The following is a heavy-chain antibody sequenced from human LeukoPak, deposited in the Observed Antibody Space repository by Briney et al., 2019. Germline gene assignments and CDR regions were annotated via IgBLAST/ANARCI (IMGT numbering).Heavy chain of an antibody. CDR1: GITFSSYA. J-gene: IGHJ4*02. V-gene: IGHV3-23*01. CDR3: AKREHSGSYFGDNYFDY. Sequence: GGSLRLSCAAAGITFSSYALSWVRQAPGKGLEWVSAISGSGDSTYYADSVKGRFTISRDNSKNTVSLQMNSLGAEDTAVYYCAKREHSGSYFGDNYFDYWGQGTLVTVSS. D-gene: IGHD1-26*01. CDR2: ISGSGDST.